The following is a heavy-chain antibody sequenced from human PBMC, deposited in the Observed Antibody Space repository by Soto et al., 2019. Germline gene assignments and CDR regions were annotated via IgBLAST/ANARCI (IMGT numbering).Heavy chain of an antibody. D-gene: IGHD2-15*01. CDR3: ARGPGGFDT. CDR2: IYSTGST. V-gene: IGHV4-31*03. Sequence: QVQLQGSGPGLVKPSQTLSLPCTVSGGSINSDGYYWSWIRQHPGKGLEWIGYIYSTGSTYYNPSRKRRVTMSGDVAKTQFSLTLSSVTAVEPVVYSCARGPGGFDTWGQGTLVTVSS. J-gene: IGHJ5*02. CDR1: GGSINSDGYY.